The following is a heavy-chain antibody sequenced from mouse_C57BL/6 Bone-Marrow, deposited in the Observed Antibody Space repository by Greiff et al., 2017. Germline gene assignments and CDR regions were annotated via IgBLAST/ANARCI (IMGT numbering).Heavy chain of an antibody. CDR2: IHPSDSDT. CDR1: GYTFTSYW. Sequence: VQLQQPGAELVKPGASVKVSCKASGYTFTSYWMHWVKQRPGQGLEWIGRIHPSDSDTNYNQKFKGKATLTVDKSSSTAYMQLSILTSEDSAVYYGARDSSGYAWFAYWGQGTLVTVSA. J-gene: IGHJ3*01. V-gene: IGHV1-74*01. CDR3: ARDSSGYAWFAY. D-gene: IGHD3-2*02.